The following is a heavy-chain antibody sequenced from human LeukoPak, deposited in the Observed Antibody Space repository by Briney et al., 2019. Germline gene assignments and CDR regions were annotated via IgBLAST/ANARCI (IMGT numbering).Heavy chain of an antibody. J-gene: IGHJ3*02. D-gene: IGHD6-6*01. CDR1: GGSVSSTNW. V-gene: IGHV4-4*02. CDR2: VDLDGRT. Sequence: SETLSLTCGVSGGSVSSTNWWTWIRQPPGKGLEWIGEVDLDGRTNLTPCLKSRLTMSVDLSENHVYLKLTSVTAADTAVYYCARWAVGSSSGKYNDAFDIWGQGTMVTVSS. CDR3: ARWAVGSSSGKYNDAFDI.